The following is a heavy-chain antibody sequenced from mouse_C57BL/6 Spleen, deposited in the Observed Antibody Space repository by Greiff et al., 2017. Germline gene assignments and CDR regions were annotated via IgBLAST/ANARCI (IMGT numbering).Heavy chain of an antibody. J-gene: IGHJ1*03. CDR3: ARSTSYVASWYLDD. D-gene: IGHD2-12*01. Sequence: VQLQQPGAELVRPGSSVKLSCKASGYTFTSYWMDWVKQRPGQGLEWIGNIYPSDSETNYNQKFKDKATLTVDKSSSTAYMQLSSLTSEDSAVYYCARSTSYVASWYLDDWGKGTTVTVSS. V-gene: IGHV1-61*01. CDR2: IYPSDSET. CDR1: GYTFTSYW.